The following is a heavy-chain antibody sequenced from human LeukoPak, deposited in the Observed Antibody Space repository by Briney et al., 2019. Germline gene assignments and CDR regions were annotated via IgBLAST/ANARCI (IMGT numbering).Heavy chain of an antibody. Sequence: GGSLRLSCAASGFTFSSYSMNWVRQAPGKGLEWVSSISSSSSYIYYADSVKGRFTISRDNAKNSLYLQMNSLGAEDTAVYYCARGSIQLWSPRGFDYWGQGTLVTVSS. CDR3: ARGSIQLWSPRGFDY. CDR2: ISSSSSYI. D-gene: IGHD5-18*01. CDR1: GFTFSSYS. V-gene: IGHV3-21*01. J-gene: IGHJ4*02.